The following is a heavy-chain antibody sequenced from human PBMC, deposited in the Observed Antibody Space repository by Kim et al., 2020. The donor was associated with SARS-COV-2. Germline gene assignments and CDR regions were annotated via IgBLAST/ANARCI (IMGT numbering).Heavy chain of an antibody. V-gene: IGHV3-74*01. J-gene: IGHJ4*02. D-gene: IGHD3-16*01. CDR2: T. CDR3: ARAAFSGRPDY. Sequence: TTNPASVKGRFTISRDNAKTPLYLQMNSLGVEDTAVYYGARAAFSGRPDYWGQGTLVTVSS.